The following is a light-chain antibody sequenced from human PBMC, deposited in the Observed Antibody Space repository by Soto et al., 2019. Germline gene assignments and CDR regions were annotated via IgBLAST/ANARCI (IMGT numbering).Light chain of an antibody. Sequence: EIVMTQSPATLSVSPGERANLSCRASQSISSNLAWYQQKPGQAPRLLMFRTSSRATGFPARFSGSGSGTDFTLTISSLEPEDFAVYYCQQRSNWFLTFGGGTKVDIK. CDR2: RTS. J-gene: IGKJ4*01. CDR3: QQRSNWFLT. CDR1: QSISSN. V-gene: IGKV3-11*01.